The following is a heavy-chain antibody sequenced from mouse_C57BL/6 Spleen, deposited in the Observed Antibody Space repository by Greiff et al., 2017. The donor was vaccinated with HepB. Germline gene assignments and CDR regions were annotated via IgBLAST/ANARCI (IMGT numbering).Heavy chain of an antibody. CDR1: GYAFSSYW. Sequence: QVQLQQSGAELVKPGASVKISCKASGYAFSSYWMNWVKQRPGKGLEWIGQIYPGDGDTNYNGKFKGKATLTADKSSSTAYMQLSSLTSEDSAVYFGARGGYDAYGGDYWGQGTTLTVSS. CDR2: IYPGDGDT. V-gene: IGHV1-80*01. J-gene: IGHJ2*01. CDR3: ARGGYDAYGGDY. D-gene: IGHD2-3*01.